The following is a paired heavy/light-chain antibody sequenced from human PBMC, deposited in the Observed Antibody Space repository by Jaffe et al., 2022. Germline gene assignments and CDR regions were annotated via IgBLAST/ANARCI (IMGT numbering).Light chain of an antibody. V-gene: IGLV7-46*01. CDR2: DTN. Sequence: QAVVTQEPSLTVSPGGTVTLTCGSSTGPVTSTHYPYWFQQKPGQAPRTLIYDTNNKQSWTPARFSGSLLGGKGVLTLSGAQPEDEAEYFCLLSYTNTFVFGGGTKLTVL. J-gene: IGLJ3*02. CDR3: LLSYTNTFV. CDR1: TGPVTSTHY.
Heavy chain of an antibody. V-gene: IGHV3-48*01. CDR1: GITLNNFA. Sequence: EVQLVESGGGLLKPGGSLRLSCGASGITLNNFAMTWVRQAPGKGLEWLSYIGLSGSPIFYADSVKGRFTISRDNAKNSLYLQVNNLRVEDTAVYYCATGGTAYTSHWFDYWGQGTLVTVSS. CDR3: ATGGTAYTSHWFDY. J-gene: IGHJ4*02. CDR2: IGLSGSPI. D-gene: IGHD3-16*01.